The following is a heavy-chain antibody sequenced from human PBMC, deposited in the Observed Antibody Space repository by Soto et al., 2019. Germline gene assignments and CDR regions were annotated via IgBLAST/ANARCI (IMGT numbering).Heavy chain of an antibody. CDR3: ARAGMWFGPLY. Sequence: EVQLVESGGGLIQPGGSLRLSCVVSGFTASAYYTSWVRQAPGKGLEWVSTLYSGGPTFYADSVKGRFTVSGDNSKNSLSLQMNSVRADDTAVYYWARAGMWFGPLYWVQGRLVTVSS. CDR1: GFTASAYY. V-gene: IGHV3-53*01. J-gene: IGHJ4*02. CDR2: LYSGGPT. D-gene: IGHD3-10*01.